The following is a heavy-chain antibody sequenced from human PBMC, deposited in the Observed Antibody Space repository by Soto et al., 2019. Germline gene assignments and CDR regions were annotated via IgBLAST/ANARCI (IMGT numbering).Heavy chain of an antibody. J-gene: IGHJ4*02. CDR3: XTASTDFDY. CDR1: EFTFSSYA. V-gene: IGHV3-23*01. CDR2: ISGSGRNT. Sequence: EVQLLESGGGLVQPGGSLRLSCAASEFTFSSYAMSWVRQAPGKGLEWVSTISGSGRNTYYADSVKGRFTISRDSSNNTLYLQXXXXXXXXXXXXXXXTASTDFDYWGQGTLVTVSS. D-gene: IGHD2-21*02.